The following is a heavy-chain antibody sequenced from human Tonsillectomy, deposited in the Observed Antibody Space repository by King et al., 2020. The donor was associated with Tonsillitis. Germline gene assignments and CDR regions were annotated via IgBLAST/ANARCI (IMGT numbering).Heavy chain of an antibody. J-gene: IGHJ1*01. CDR1: GYKFTNSL. D-gene: IGHD3-22*01. Sequence: QLVQSGAEVKQPGESLKISCKGSGYKFTNSLIAWVRQLPAKGLDWLGFIYPGGSGTRYSPSFQGQVTISADNSSTTAYLQWSSLKASDTAMYYCARHGDSSGYYLWGQGTLVTVSS. CDR2: IYPGGSGT. V-gene: IGHV5-51*01. CDR3: ARHGDSSGYYL.